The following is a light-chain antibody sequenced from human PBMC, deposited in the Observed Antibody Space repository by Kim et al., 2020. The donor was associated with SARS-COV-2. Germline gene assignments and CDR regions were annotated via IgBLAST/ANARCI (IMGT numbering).Light chain of an antibody. V-gene: IGKV1-17*01. Sequence: DIQMTQSPSSLSASVGDRVIITCRASQGIRNDLAWYQQRPGKAPKRLIYATSTLQSGVPSRFSGSGSGTEFTLTINSLQPEDFATYYCLQHNTYPLTFGGGTKVDIK. CDR1: QGIRND. J-gene: IGKJ4*01. CDR2: ATS. CDR3: LQHNTYPLT.